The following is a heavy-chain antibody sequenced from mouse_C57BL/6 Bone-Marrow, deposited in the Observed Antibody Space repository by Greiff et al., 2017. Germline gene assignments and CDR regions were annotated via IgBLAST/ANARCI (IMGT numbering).Heavy chain of an antibody. D-gene: IGHD2-14*01. V-gene: IGHV1-26*01. CDR3: ARVGYDGYFDV. J-gene: IGHJ1*03. CDR1: GYTFTDYY. Sequence: VQLQQSGPELVKPGASVKISCKASGYTFTDYYMNWVKQSHGKSLEWIGDINPNNGGTSYNQKFKGKATLTVDKSSSTAYMERRSLTSEDAAVDYCARVGYDGYFDVWGTGTTVTVSS. CDR2: INPNNGGT.